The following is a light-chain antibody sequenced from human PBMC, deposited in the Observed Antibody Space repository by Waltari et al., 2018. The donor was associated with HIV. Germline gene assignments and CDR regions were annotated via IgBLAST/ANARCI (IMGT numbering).Light chain of an antibody. V-gene: IGLV7-46*01. CDR3: VLSYDADWV. J-gene: IGLJ3*02. CDR1: TGPVTNSHS. CDR2: DTS. Sequence: QAVVTQAPSLTVSPGGTVTLTCDSSTGPVTNSHSPYWFQQKPAQAPRTLIYDTSNRQSWTPARFSASLLGGKAALTLSGAQREDEADYYCVLSYDADWVFGGGTKLTVL.